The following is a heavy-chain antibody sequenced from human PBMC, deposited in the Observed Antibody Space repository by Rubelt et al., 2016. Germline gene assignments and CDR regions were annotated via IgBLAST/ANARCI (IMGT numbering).Heavy chain of an antibody. CDR1: GGSISSSSYY. CDR3: VRHVVEWKPADDY. J-gene: IGHJ4*02. CDR2: INHSGST. Sequence: QVQLQESGPGLVRPSETLSLTCTVSGGSISSSSYYWGWIRQPPGQGLEWIGEINHSGSTNYSPSLTSRVTISVDTSTNQFSLKLTSVTATDTSIYYCVRHVVEWKPADDYWGQGILVTVSS. V-gene: IGHV4-39*01. D-gene: IGHD1-26*01.